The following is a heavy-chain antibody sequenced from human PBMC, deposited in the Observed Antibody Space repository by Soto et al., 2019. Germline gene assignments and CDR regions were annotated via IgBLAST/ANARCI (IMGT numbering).Heavy chain of an antibody. J-gene: IGHJ4*02. V-gene: IGHV4-30-2*01. CDR1: GGSISSGGYS. D-gene: IGHD5-12*01. CDR2: IYHSGST. Sequence: QLQLQESGSGLVKPSQTLSLTCAVSGGSISSGGYSWSWIRQPPGKGLEWIGYIYHSGSTYYNPSPQSRVTISGDRSKNPFSLRLSSVTAADTAVDYCAAGGGLPRYYWGQGTLVTVSS. CDR3: AAGGGLPRYY.